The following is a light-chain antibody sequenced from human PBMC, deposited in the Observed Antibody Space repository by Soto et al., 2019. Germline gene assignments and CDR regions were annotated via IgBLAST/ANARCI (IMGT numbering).Light chain of an antibody. V-gene: IGKV1-8*01. CDR2: AAS. CDR1: QGISSY. Sequence: AIRMTQSPSSFSASTGDRVTITCRASQGISSYLAWYQQKPGKAPKLLIYAASTLQSGVPSRFSGSGSGTAFTLPLSCRRSEDFETNYCQHNYIYHPPFGRGPSWRSN. J-gene: IGKJ2*01. CDR3: QHNYIYHPP.